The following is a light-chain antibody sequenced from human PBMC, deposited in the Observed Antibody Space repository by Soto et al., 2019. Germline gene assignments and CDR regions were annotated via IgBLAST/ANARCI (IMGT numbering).Light chain of an antibody. V-gene: IGKV3-11*01. Sequence: EIVWTQSPATLSFSPGERASLSCRASQNVTNYLAWYQQQPGQAPRLLIDAASNRATAIPARFGGSGSATDCTITISRLEPEDFAVYYCQQCTNWLWPFGQGTKVAIK. CDR2: AAS. CDR3: QQCTNWLWP. J-gene: IGKJ1*01. CDR1: QNVTNY.